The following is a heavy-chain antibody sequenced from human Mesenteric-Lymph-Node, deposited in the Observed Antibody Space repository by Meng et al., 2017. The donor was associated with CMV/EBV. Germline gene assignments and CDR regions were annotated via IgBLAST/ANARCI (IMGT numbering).Heavy chain of an antibody. CDR3: ARDCSSTSCLYGYYYYYGMDV. D-gene: IGHD2-2*01. J-gene: IGHJ6*02. CDR2: IKQDGSEK. Sequence: ETLSLTCAASGFTFSSYWMSWVRQAPGKGLEWVANIKQDGSEKYYVDSVKGRFTISRDNAKNSLYLQMNSLRAEDTAVYYCARDCSSTSCLYGYYYYYGMDVWGQGTTVTVSS. V-gene: IGHV3-7*01. CDR1: GFTFSSYW.